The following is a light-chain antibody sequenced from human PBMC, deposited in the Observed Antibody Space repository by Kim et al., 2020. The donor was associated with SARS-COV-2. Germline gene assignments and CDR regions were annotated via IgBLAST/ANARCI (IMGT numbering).Light chain of an antibody. CDR1: SLRTYY. CDR2: GKN. J-gene: IGLJ2*01. CDR3: NSRDSSSHHVV. V-gene: IGLV3-19*01. Sequence: ALGQTVTITCQGDSLRTYYASWYQQKSGQAPVNVIYGKNHRPSGIPDRFSGSSSGNTASLIITGAQAEDEADYYCNSRDSSSHHVVFGGGTQLTVL.